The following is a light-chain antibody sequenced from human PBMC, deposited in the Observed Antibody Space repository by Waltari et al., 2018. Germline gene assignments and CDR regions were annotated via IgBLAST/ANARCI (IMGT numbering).Light chain of an antibody. J-gene: IGLJ2*01. CDR1: SSHMGNYNF. Sequence: QSALTPPPSVSGSPGQSITISSPATSSHMGNYNFFSWYQHHPGKAPKLLIYDVNKRPSGVSYHFSGSKSGNTASLTISRLQAGDEADYYCGSYTSSSTFPHVVFGGGTKLTVL. CDR3: GSYTSSSTFPHVV. CDR2: DVN. V-gene: IGLV2-14*03.